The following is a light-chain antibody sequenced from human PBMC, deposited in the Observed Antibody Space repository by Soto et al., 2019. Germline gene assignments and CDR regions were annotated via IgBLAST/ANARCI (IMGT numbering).Light chain of an antibody. CDR3: QQYDNWPPWT. J-gene: IGKJ1*01. V-gene: IGKV3-15*01. CDR1: QSVSSN. Sequence: EIVMTQSPATLSVSPGERATLSCRASQSVSSNLAWYQQRPGQAPRLLIYGASTRATGIPARFSGRGSGTDFTLTIISLQSEDFAVYYCQQYDNWPPWTFGQGTKVEIK. CDR2: GAS.